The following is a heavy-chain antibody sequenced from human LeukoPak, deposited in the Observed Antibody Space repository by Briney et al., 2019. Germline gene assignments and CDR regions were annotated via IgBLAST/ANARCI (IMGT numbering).Heavy chain of an antibody. D-gene: IGHD1-26*01. V-gene: IGHV3-30-3*01. CDR2: ISYDGSNK. J-gene: IGHJ4*02. CDR1: GFTFSSYA. CDR3: AREYCGSYSYFDY. Sequence: GRSLRLSCAASGFTFSSYAMHWVRQAPGKGLEWVAVISYDGSNKYYADSVKGRFTISRDNSKNTLYLQMNSLRAEDTAVYYCAREYCGSYSYFDYWGQGTLVTVSS.